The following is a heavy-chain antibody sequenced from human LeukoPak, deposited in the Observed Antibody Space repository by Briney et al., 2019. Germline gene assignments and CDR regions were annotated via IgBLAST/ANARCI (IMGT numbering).Heavy chain of an antibody. CDR3: ARDRGKGVAARLTYNWFDP. Sequence: SETLPLTCTVSGGSISSYYWSWIRQPAGKGLEWIGRIYTSGSTNYNPSLKSRVTMSVDTSKNQFSLKLSSVTAADTAVYYCARDRGKGVAARLTYNWFDPWGQGTLVTVSS. CDR2: IYTSGST. V-gene: IGHV4-4*07. D-gene: IGHD6-6*01. CDR1: GGSISSYY. J-gene: IGHJ5*02.